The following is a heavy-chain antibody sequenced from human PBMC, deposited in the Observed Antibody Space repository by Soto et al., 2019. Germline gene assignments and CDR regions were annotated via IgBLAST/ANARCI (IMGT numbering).Heavy chain of an antibody. CDR3: ARGVVPADMYWFDP. CDR1: GYTFTGYY. CDR2: INPNSGGT. Sequence: ASVKVSCKASGYTFTGYYMHWVRQAPGQGLEWMGWINPNSGGTNYAQKCQGWVTMTRDTSISTAYKELSRLRSDDTAVYYCARGVVPADMYWFDPWGQGTLVTVSS. D-gene: IGHD2-2*01. V-gene: IGHV1-2*04. J-gene: IGHJ5*02.